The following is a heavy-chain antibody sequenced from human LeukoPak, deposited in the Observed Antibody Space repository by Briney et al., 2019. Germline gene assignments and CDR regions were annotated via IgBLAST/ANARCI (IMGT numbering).Heavy chain of an antibody. CDR3: ARWSGSVTARNYYYYMDV. Sequence: SQTLSLTCTVSGGSISSGGYYWSWIRQPPGKGLEWIGYIYHSGTTDYNPSLRTRVTISVDASRNQFSLNLSSVTAADTAVYYCARWSGSVTARNYYYYMDVWGEGTTVTVSS. CDR1: GGSISSGGYY. J-gene: IGHJ6*03. CDR2: IYHSGTT. V-gene: IGHV4-30-2*01. D-gene: IGHD6-6*01.